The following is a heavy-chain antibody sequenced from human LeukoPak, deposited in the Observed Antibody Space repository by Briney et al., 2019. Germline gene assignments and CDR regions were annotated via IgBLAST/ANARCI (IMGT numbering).Heavy chain of an antibody. CDR2: ISSSDNTI. CDR3: ARVRGYSGSGTFWYFDL. J-gene: IGHJ2*01. CDR1: GFTFSDYY. V-gene: IGHV3-11*01. Sequence: GGSLRLSCAASGFTFSDYYMSWIRQAPGKGLEWVSYISSSDNTIYYADSVKGRFTISRDNAKNSLSLQMNSLRVEDTAIYYCARVRGYSGSGTFWYFDLWGRGTLVTVSS. D-gene: IGHD3-10*01.